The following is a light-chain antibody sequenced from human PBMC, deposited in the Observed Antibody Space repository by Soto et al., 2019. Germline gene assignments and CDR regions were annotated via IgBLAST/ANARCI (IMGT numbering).Light chain of an antibody. V-gene: IGLV2-11*01. J-gene: IGLJ1*01. CDR1: SSDVGVSRS. CDR3: CSYEGRFF. Sequence: QSALTQPRSVSGSPGQSVTISCTGTSSDVGVSRSVSWYQQHPGKAPKLIISDVTKRPSGVPYRFSGSKSGNTASLTISGLHAAYDCDYYCCSYEGRFFFGTGTKLTVL. CDR2: DVT.